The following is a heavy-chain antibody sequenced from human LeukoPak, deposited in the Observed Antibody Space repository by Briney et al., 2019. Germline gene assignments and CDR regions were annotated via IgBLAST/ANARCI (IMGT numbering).Heavy chain of an antibody. CDR2: IYPGDSDT. CDR3: ARREGYYFDY. Sequence: GGSLKISCKGSGYSFTSYWIGWVRQMAGKGGEWMGIIYPGDSDTRYSASFQGEGTISADKSISAAYLQWSSLKASDTAMYYCARREGYYFDYWGQGTLVTVSS. J-gene: IGHJ4*02. V-gene: IGHV5-51*01. CDR1: GYSFTSYW.